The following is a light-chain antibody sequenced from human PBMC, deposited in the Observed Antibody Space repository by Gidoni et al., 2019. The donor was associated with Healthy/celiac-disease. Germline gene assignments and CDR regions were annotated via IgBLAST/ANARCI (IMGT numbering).Light chain of an antibody. J-gene: IGLJ2*01. CDR3: SAWDDSLHGVV. CDR1: SSNSGSNT. V-gene: IGLV1-44*01. CDR2: SNT. Sequence: QSVLTQTPSASRTPGQRVTISCSGSSSNSGSNTVNWYHQLPGTAPKLLIYSNTQRPSGVPVRFSGSKSGTSASLAISGLQSEDEADYYCSAWDDSLHGVVFGGGTKLTV.